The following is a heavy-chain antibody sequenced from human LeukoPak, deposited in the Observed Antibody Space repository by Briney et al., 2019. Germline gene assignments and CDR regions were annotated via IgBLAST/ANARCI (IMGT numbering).Heavy chain of an antibody. CDR1: GYSFTSYW. D-gene: IGHD1-20*01. V-gene: IGHV5-51*01. Sequence: GESLKISCKGSGYSFTSYWIGWVRQMPGKGLEWMGIIYPDDSDTRYSPSSQGQVTISADKSISTAYLQWSSLKASDTAMYFCVRHQSITGTTGYYYGMDVWGQGTTVTVST. CDR2: IYPDDSDT. J-gene: IGHJ6*01. CDR3: VRHQSITGTTGYYYGMDV.